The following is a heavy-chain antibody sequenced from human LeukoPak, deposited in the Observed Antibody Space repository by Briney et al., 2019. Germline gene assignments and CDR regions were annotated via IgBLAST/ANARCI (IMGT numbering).Heavy chain of an antibody. Sequence: EASVKVSCKASGYTFTSHGISWVRQAPGQGLEWMGWIRPSTGDTDYALNLQGRVTLTTDTSTSTAYMELRSLRSDDTAVYYCARTRSLAATGHDAFDIWGLGTMVTVSS. CDR3: ARTRSLAATGHDAFDI. CDR2: IRPSTGDT. V-gene: IGHV1-18*01. CDR1: GYTFTSHG. D-gene: IGHD6-13*01. J-gene: IGHJ3*02.